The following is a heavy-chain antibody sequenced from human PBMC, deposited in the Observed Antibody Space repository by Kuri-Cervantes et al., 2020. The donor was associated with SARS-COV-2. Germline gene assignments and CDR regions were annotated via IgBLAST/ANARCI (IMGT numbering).Heavy chain of an antibody. CDR2: IIPILGIA. J-gene: IGHJ6*02. CDR1: GGTFSSYA. CDR3: AREYSSSWYARPDYYYGMDV. D-gene: IGHD6-13*01. Sequence: SVKVSCKASGGTFSSYAISWVRQAPGQGLEWMGRIIPILGIANHAQKFQGRVTITADKSTSTAYMELSSLRSEDTAVYYCAREYSSSWYARPDYYYGMDVWGQGTTVTVSS. V-gene: IGHV1-69*04.